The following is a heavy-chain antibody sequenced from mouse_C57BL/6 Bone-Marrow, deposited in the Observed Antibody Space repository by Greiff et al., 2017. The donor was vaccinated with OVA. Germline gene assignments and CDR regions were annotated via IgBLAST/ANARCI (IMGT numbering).Heavy chain of an antibody. D-gene: IGHD2-4*01. CDR2: IYPRDGST. CDR3: AREDIYYDYDAFAY. J-gene: IGHJ3*01. CDR1: GYTFTSYD. V-gene: IGHV1-85*01. Sequence: QVQLKQSGPELVKPGASVKLSCKASGYTFTSYDINWVKQRPGQGLEWIGWIYPRDGSTKYNEKFKGKATLTVDTSSSTAYMELHSLTSEDSAVYFCAREDIYYDYDAFAYWGQGTLVTVSA.